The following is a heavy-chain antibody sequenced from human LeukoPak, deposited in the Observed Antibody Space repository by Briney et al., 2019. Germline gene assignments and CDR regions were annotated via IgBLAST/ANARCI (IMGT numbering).Heavy chain of an antibody. CDR3: ARARTYYDSSGYRY. Sequence: GGSLRLSCAASGFTFSSYWMSWVCQAPGKGLEWVANIKQDGSEKYYVDSVKGRFTISRDNAKNSLYLQMNSLRAEDTAVYYCARARTYYDSSGYRYWGQGTLVTVSS. D-gene: IGHD3-22*01. V-gene: IGHV3-7*01. J-gene: IGHJ4*02. CDR1: GFTFSSYW. CDR2: IKQDGSEK.